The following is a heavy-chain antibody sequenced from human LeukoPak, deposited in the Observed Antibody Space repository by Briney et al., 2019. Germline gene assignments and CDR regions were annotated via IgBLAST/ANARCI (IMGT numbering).Heavy chain of an antibody. J-gene: IGHJ4*02. CDR2: IRYDGSNK. D-gene: IGHD2-15*01. CDR3: AEDLDRYCSGGSCYADY. Sequence: GGSLRLSCAASGFTFSSYGMHWVRQAPGKGLEWVAFIRYDGSNKYYADSVKGRFTISRDNSKNTLYLQMNSLRAEDTAVYYCAEDLDRYCSGGSCYADYWGQGTLVTVSS. CDR1: GFTFSSYG. V-gene: IGHV3-30*02.